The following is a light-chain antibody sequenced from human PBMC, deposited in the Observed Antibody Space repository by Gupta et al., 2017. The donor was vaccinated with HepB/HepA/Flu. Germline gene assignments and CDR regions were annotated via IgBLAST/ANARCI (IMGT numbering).Light chain of an antibody. J-gene: IGLJ1*01. V-gene: IGLV2-14*03. Sequence: QSALTQPASVSGSPGQSLTIPCTGTSSDVGTYHYVSWYQQHPGKAPKLISYDVSKRPSGISYRFSGSKSGNTASLTISGLQAEDEADYYCNSYTTSSTRVFGTGTKVTVL. CDR3: NSYTTSSTRV. CDR1: SSDVGTYHY. CDR2: DVS.